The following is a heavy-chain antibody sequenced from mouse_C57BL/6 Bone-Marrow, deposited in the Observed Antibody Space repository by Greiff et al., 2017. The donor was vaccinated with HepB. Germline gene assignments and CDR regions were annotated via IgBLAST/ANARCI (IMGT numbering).Heavy chain of an antibody. CDR3: ATPITGKGFYAMDY. D-gene: IGHD4-1*01. J-gene: IGHJ4*01. V-gene: IGHV14-3*01. CDR1: GFNIKNTY. Sequence: EVMLVESVAELVRPGASVKLSCTASGFNIKNTYMHWVKQRPEQGLEWIGRIDPANGNTKYAPKFQGMATITADTSSNTAYLQLSSLTSEDTAIYYCATPITGKGFYAMDYWGQGTSVTVSS. CDR2: IDPANGNT.